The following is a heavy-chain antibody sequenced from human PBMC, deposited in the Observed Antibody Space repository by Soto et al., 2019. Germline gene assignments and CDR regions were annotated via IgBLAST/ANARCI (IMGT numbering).Heavy chain of an antibody. CDR2: TYYRSKWYN. CDR1: GDSVSSNSAA. D-gene: IGHD6-19*01. CDR3: ARDYRIAVAQPNWFEP. V-gene: IGHV6-1*01. Sequence: PSPTLSLTCAISGDSVSSNSAAPNWIRQSPSRGLEWLGRTYYRSKWYNDYAVSVKSRITINPDTSKNQFSLQLNSVTPEDTAVYYCARDYRIAVAQPNWFEPWGQGTLVTVSS. J-gene: IGHJ5*02.